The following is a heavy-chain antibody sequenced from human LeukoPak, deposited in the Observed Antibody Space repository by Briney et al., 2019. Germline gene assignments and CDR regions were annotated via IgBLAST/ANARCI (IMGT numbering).Heavy chain of an antibody. Sequence: ASVKVSCKASGYTFTSYYMHWVRQAPGQGLEWMGIINPSGGSTSYAQKFQGRVTMTRDTSTSTAYMELRSLRSDDTAVYYCARDGPSGSYPSDYWGQGTLVTVSS. CDR3: ARDGPSGSYPSDY. J-gene: IGHJ4*02. V-gene: IGHV1-46*01. CDR1: GYTFTSYY. D-gene: IGHD1-26*01. CDR2: INPSGGST.